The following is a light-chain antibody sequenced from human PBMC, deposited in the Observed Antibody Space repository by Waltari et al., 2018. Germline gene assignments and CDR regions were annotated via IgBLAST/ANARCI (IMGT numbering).Light chain of an antibody. CDR1: QAISRP. Sequence: AIQLTQSPSSLSASVGDRVTMTCRASQAISRPVAWFQQKPGKVPKLLIFEASDLEDGVPSGFSGSGGGTRFTLTISSLQPEDFATYYCQHFYSYPSGFGQGTRLEIK. J-gene: IGKJ5*01. CDR2: EAS. V-gene: IGKV1-13*02. CDR3: QHFYSYPSG.